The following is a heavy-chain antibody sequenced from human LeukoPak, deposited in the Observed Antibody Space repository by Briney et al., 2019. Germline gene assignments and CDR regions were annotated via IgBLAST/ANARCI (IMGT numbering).Heavy chain of an antibody. Sequence: SETLSLTCTVSGGSISSYYWSWIRQPPGKRLEWIGYIYYSGSTNYNPSLKSRVTISVDTSKNQFSLKLSSVTAADTAVYYCARDTTYYYDSSGYYYVGYFDYWGQGTLVTVSS. J-gene: IGHJ4*02. CDR3: ARDTTYYYDSSGYYYVGYFDY. CDR1: GGSISSYY. CDR2: IYYSGST. D-gene: IGHD3-22*01. V-gene: IGHV4-59*01.